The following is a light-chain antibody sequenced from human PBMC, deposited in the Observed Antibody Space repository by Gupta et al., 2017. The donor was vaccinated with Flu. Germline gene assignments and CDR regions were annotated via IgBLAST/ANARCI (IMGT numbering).Light chain of an antibody. CDR3: HVWDSTSIHGV. J-gene: IGLJ3*02. Sequence: GGNNIASKAVHWYHQQPGKAPVLVVYDDSARPSGIPERFSGSNSGNTATLTISRVEAGDEADYYCHVWDSTSIHGVFGGGTKLTVL. CDR1: NIASKA. CDR2: DDS. V-gene: IGLV3-21*02.